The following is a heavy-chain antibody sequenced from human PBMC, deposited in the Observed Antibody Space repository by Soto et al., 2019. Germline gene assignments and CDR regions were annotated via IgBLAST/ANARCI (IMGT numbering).Heavy chain of an antibody. CDR3: ERDRTYGDPNWFIP. D-gene: IGHD4-17*01. CDR1: GFTFTSFT. J-gene: IGHJ5*02. V-gene: IGHV3-30-3*01. Sequence: XGSLRLYWATSGFTFTSFTLHWVRQAPGKGLEWIAVMSYDGARTDYADAVKGRFTISRDTSKNTLYLQMNNLRPDDTAMYYCERDRTYGDPNWFIPWGKGTLVTVSS. CDR2: MSYDGART.